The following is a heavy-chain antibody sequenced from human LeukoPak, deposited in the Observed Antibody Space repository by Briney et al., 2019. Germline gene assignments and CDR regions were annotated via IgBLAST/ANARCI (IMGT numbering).Heavy chain of an antibody. CDR2: IYSGGST. V-gene: IGHV3-53*01. Sequence: GGSLRLSCAASGFTVSSNYMSWVRQAPGKGLEWVSVIYSGGSTYYADSVKGRFTISRDNSKNTLYLQMNSLRAEDTAVYYCARDPKGYSSSWYAFDIWGQGTIVTVSS. CDR3: ARDPKGYSSSWYAFDI. CDR1: GFTVSSNY. D-gene: IGHD6-13*01. J-gene: IGHJ3*02.